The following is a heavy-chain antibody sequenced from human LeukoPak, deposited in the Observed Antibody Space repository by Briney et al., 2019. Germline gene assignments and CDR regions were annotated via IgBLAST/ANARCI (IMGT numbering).Heavy chain of an antibody. D-gene: IGHD1-26*01. CDR3: TRGATYAYYQDY. CDR1: GFTFSSHW. J-gene: IGHJ4*02. V-gene: IGHV3-74*01. CDR2: IKYDASST. Sequence: GGSLRLSCADSGFTFSSHWMHWVRQAPGKGLVWVSRIKYDASSTSYADSVKGRFTISRDNAKNTLYLQMNSLRAEDTAVYYCTRGATYAYYQDYWGQGTLVTVSS.